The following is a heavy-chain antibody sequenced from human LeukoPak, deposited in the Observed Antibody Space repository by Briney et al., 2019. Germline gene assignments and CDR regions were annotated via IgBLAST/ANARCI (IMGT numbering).Heavy chain of an antibody. CDR1: GFTFSSYS. D-gene: IGHD4-23*01. CDR2: ISSSSSYI. CDR3: ARDGATVGHGMDV. J-gene: IGHJ6*02. Sequence: PGGSLRLSCAASGFTFSSYSMNWVRQAPGKGLEWVSSISSSSSYIYYADSVKGRFTISRDNAKNSLYLQMNSLRAEDTAVYYCARDGATVGHGMDVWGQGTTVTASS. V-gene: IGHV3-21*01.